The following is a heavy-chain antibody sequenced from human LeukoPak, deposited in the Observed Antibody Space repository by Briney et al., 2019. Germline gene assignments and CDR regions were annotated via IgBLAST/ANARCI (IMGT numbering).Heavy chain of an antibody. J-gene: IGHJ6*02. Sequence: SETLSLTCTVSGGSISSYYWSWIRQPPGKGLEWIGYIYYSGSTNYNPSLRSRVTISVDTSKNQFSPDLRSVTAADTAVYYCARGPHYHDSSGYSPSYSYAMDVWGQGTTVTVSS. V-gene: IGHV4-59*01. D-gene: IGHD3-22*01. CDR1: GGSISSYY. CDR3: ARGPHYHDSSGYSPSYSYAMDV. CDR2: IYYSGST.